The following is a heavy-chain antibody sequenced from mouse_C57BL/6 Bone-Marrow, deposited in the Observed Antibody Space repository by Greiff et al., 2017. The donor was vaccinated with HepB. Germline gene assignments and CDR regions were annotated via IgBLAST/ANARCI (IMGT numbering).Heavy chain of an antibody. D-gene: IGHD2-14*01. Sequence: EVMLVESGGGLVKPGGSLKLSCAASGFTFSDYGMHWVRQAPEKGLEWVAYISSGSSTIYYADTVKGRFTISRDNAKNTLFLQMTSLRSEDTAMYYCASEWVLWYFDVRGTATTITAST. V-gene: IGHV5-17*01. CDR2: ISSGSSTI. CDR3: ASEWVLWYFDV. CDR1: GFTFSDYG. J-gene: IGHJ1*03.